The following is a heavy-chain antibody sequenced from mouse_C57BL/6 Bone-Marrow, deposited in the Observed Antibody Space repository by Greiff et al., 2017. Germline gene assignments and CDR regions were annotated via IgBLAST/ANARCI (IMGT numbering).Heavy chain of an antibody. CDR1: GYAFSSSW. V-gene: IGHV1-82*01. Sequence: VQLVESGPELVKPGASVKISCKASGYAFSSSWMNWVKQRPGKGLEWIGRIYPGDGDTNYNGKFKGKATLTADKSSSTAYMKLSSLTSEDAAVDFCARNSNYFDDGGQGTTLTVSS. J-gene: IGHJ2*01. D-gene: IGHD2-5*01. CDR2: IYPGDGDT. CDR3: ARNSNYFDD.